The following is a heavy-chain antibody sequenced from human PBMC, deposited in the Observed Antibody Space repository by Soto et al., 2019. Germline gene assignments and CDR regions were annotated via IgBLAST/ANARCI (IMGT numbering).Heavy chain of an antibody. CDR3: ARTGYSSGWRDFDY. J-gene: IGHJ4*02. D-gene: IGHD6-19*01. CDR1: GFTFSSYG. CDR2: IWYDGSNK. Sequence: VQLVESGGGVVQPGRSLRLSCAASGFTFSSYGMHWVRQAPGKGLEWVAVIWYDGSNKYYADSVKGRFTISRDNSKNTLYLQMNSLRAEDTAVYYCARTGYSSGWRDFDYWGQGTLVTVSS. V-gene: IGHV3-33*01.